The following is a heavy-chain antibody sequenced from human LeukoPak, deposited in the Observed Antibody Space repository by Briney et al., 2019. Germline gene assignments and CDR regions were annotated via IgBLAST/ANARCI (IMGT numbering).Heavy chain of an antibody. J-gene: IGHJ4*02. Sequence: SETLSLTCTVSGGSISSYYWSWIRQPPGKGLEWIGYIYYSGSTNYNPSLKSRVTMSVDTSKNQFSLKLSSVTAADTAVYYCARSGYYGSGSYSYFDYWGQGTLVTVSS. CDR3: ARSGYYGSGSYSYFDY. CDR1: GGSISSYY. CDR2: IYYSGST. V-gene: IGHV4-59*12. D-gene: IGHD3-10*01.